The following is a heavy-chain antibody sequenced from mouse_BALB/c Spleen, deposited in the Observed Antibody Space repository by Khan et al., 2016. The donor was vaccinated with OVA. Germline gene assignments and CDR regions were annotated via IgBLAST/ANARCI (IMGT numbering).Heavy chain of an antibody. CDR1: GYTFTSYT. Sequence: QVQLKQSGAELARPGASVKMSCKASGYTFTSYTIHWIKKRPGQGLEWIGYINPSNGYTNYNQKFKDKATLTTDKSSNTAYLQLSSLTADDSAVYNYVSDRAYHRNDGGFAYWGQGTLVTVSA. D-gene: IGHD2-14*01. V-gene: IGHV1-4*01. CDR2: INPSNGYT. CDR3: VSDRAYHRNDGGFAY. J-gene: IGHJ3*01.